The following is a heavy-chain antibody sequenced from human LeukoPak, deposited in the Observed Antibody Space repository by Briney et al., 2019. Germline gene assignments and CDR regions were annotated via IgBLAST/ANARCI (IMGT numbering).Heavy chain of an antibody. D-gene: IGHD4-17*01. J-gene: IGHJ4*02. CDR1: GYTFTGYY. Sequence: ASVKVSCKASGYTFTGYYMHWVRQAPGQGLEWMGWINPNSGGTNYAQKFQGWVTMTRDTSISTAYMELSRLRSDGTAVYYCAREAGHDYGDYAFDYWGQGTLVTVSS. V-gene: IGHV1-2*04. CDR2: INPNSGGT. CDR3: AREAGHDYGDYAFDY.